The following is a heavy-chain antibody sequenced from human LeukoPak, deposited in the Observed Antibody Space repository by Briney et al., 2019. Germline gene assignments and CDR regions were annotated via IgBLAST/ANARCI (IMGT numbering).Heavy chain of an antibody. Sequence: PSETLSLTCTVSGYSISSGYFWGWIRQPPGKGLEWIGSIYYSGSTYYNPSLKSRVTISVDTSKNQFSLKLSSVTAADTAVYYCAREGIAVAGSSTDCWGQGTLVTVSS. J-gene: IGHJ4*02. V-gene: IGHV4-38-2*02. CDR3: AREGIAVAGSSTDC. CDR1: GYSISSGYF. CDR2: IYYSGST. D-gene: IGHD6-19*01.